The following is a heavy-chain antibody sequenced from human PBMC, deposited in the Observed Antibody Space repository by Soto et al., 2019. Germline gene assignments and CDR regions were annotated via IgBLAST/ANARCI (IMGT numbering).Heavy chain of an antibody. V-gene: IGHV1-69*13. Sequence: SVKVPCKASGGTFSSYAISWVRQAPGQGLEWMGGIIPIFGTANYAQKFQGRVTITADESTSTAYMELSSLRSEDTAVYYCASPAAAASWGYYYYYGMDVWGQGTTVTVSS. CDR1: GGTFSSYA. J-gene: IGHJ6*02. CDR2: IIPIFGTA. D-gene: IGHD6-13*01. CDR3: ASPAAAASWGYYYYYGMDV.